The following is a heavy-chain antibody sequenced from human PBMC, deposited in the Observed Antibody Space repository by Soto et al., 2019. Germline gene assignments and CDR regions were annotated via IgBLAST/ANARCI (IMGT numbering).Heavy chain of an antibody. CDR1: GGSFSGYY. J-gene: IGHJ5*02. Sequence: SETLSLTCAVHGGSFSGYYWDWIRQPPGKGLEWIGEVNYGGTTYYNPSLKSRVTISVDTSKNQFSLKLSSVTAADTAVYYCARQDTAMVTWFDPWGQGTLVTVSS. CDR2: VNYGGTT. V-gene: IGHV4-34*01. D-gene: IGHD5-18*01. CDR3: ARQDTAMVTWFDP.